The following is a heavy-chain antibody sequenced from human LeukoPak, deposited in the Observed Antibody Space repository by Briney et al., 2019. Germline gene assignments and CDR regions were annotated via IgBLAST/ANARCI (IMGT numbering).Heavy chain of an antibody. Sequence: PGRSLRLSCTASGFTFGDYAMSWVRQAPGKGLEWVGFIRSKAYGGTTEYAASVKGRFTISRDDSKSIAYLQMNSLKTEDTAVYYCTRDRGPSYYYDSSGLDFDYWGQGTLVTVSS. CDR1: GFTFGDYA. CDR2: IRSKAYGGTT. CDR3: TRDRGPSYYYDSSGLDFDY. J-gene: IGHJ4*02. D-gene: IGHD3-22*01. V-gene: IGHV3-49*04.